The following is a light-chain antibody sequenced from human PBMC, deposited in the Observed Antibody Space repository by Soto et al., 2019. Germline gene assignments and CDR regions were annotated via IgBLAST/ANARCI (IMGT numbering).Light chain of an antibody. CDR3: QHRNSLPHTFT. V-gene: IGKV3-11*01. CDR2: DTS. J-gene: IGKJ5*01. CDR1: QSVGSF. Sequence: EIVLTQSPATLSLSPGERATLSCRASQSVGSFLALYQQKPGQAPRLLIYDTSIRATSISVRFSGSGSRTDFTFTINTLEPEDFPVCYCQHRNSLPHTFTFGNETRLEIK.